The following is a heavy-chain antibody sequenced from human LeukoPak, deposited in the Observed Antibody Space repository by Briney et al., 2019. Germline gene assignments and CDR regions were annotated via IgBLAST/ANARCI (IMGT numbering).Heavy chain of an antibody. J-gene: IGHJ4*02. CDR2: INPNSGGT. D-gene: IGHD3-9*01. V-gene: IGHV1-2*02. Sequence: ASVNVSCKASGYTFTGYYMHWVRQAPGQGLEWMGWINPNSGGTNYAQKFQGRVTMTRDTSISTAYMELSRLRSDDTAVYYCARDSNYDILTGPVDYWGQGTLVTVSS. CDR1: GYTFTGYY. CDR3: ARDSNYDILTGPVDY.